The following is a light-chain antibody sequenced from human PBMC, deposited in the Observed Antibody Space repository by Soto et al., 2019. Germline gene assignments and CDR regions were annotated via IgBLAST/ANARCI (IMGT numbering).Light chain of an antibody. CDR2: DVS. V-gene: IGLV2-14*03. Sequence: QSALTQPASVSDSPGQSITISCIGTSSDIGGFYHVSWHQQHPGKAPKLIIYDVSNRPSGVSNRFSGSKTGNTASLIISGLQAEDEADYYCSSYTSSSSYVFGSGTQLTV. CDR3: SSYTSSSSYV. J-gene: IGLJ7*01. CDR1: SSDIGGFYH.